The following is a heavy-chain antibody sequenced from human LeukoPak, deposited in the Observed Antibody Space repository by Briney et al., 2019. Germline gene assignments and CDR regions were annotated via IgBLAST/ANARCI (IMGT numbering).Heavy chain of an antibody. V-gene: IGHV3-73*01. CDR2: IRTKPNNYAT. CDR3: TTFPGAVAPEGNY. J-gene: IGHJ4*02. D-gene: IGHD2-15*01. CDR1: GFTFGSYA. Sequence: GGSLRLSCAASGFTFGSYAMNWVRQASGKGLEWVGRIRTKPNNYATAYAASVQGRFTISRDDSKNTAYLQMSSLRTEDTALYYCTTFPGAVAPEGNYWGQGTLVSVSS.